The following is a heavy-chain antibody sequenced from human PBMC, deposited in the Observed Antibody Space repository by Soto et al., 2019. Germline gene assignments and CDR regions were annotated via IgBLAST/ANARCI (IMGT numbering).Heavy chain of an antibody. CDR2: FDPEDGET. D-gene: IGHD3-16*02. CDR1: GYTLTELS. V-gene: IGHV1-24*01. J-gene: IGHJ4*02. Sequence: ASVKVSCKVSGYTLTELSMHWVRQAPGKGLEWMGGFDPEDGETIYAQKFQGRVTMTEDTSTDTAYMELSSLRSEDTAVYYCATEGRLGELSLLAYWGQGTLVTVSS. CDR3: ATEGRLGELSLLAY.